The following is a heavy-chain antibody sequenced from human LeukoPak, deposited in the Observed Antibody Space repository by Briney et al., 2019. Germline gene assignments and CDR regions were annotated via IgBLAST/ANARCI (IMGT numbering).Heavy chain of an antibody. Sequence: SETLSLTCTVSGGSISFYHWSWIRQSPGKELEWIGDISESGSTNYIPSLKSRVTISVDTSNQFSLKLSSVTAADTAVYYCARAGSGWYGGRLFEFWGPGALVAVSS. CDR2: ISESGST. J-gene: IGHJ4*02. V-gene: IGHV4-59*01. D-gene: IGHD6-13*01. CDR3: ARAGSGWYGGRLFEF. CDR1: GGSISFYH.